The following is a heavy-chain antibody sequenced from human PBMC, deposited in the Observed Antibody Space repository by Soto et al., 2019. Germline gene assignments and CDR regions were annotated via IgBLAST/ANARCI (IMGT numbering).Heavy chain of an antibody. CDR2: MNPNSGNT. D-gene: IGHD3-22*01. Sequence: ASVKVSCKASGYTFTSYDINWVRQATGQGLEWMGWMNPNSGNTGYAQKFQGRVTITRDTSASTAYMELSSLRSEDTAVYYCARGSRYYYDSSGDASDIWGQGTMVTVSS. CDR1: GYTFTSYD. V-gene: IGHV1-8*01. CDR3: ARGSRYYYDSSGDASDI. J-gene: IGHJ3*02.